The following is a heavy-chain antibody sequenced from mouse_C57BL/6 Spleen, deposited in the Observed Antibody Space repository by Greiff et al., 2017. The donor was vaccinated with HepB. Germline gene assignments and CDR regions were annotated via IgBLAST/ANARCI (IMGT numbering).Heavy chain of an antibody. V-gene: IGHV1-76*01. J-gene: IGHJ1*03. CDR1: GYTFTDYY. D-gene: IGHD1-1*01. CDR2: IYPGSGNT. Sequence: QVQLQQSGAELVRPGASVKLSCKASGYTFTDYYINWVKQRPGQGLEWIARIYPGSGNTYYNEKFKGKATLTAEKSSSTAYMQLSSLTSEDSAVYFCARGGPYGSSFDVWGTGTTVTVSS. CDR3: ARGGPYGSSFDV.